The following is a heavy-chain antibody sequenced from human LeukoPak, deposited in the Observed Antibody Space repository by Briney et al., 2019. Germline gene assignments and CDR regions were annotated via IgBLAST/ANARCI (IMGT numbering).Heavy chain of an antibody. D-gene: IGHD2-21*02. CDR1: GFTLSNHT. CDR3: ARGRYCGGDCYRHYGMDV. Sequence: PGGSLRLSCAASGFTLSNHTMNWVRQAPGKGLEWVSSISGSSSYIYYADSVKGRFTISRDNAKNSLYLQMNSLRAEDTAVYYCARGRYCGGDCYRHYGMDVWGQGTTVTVSS. V-gene: IGHV3-21*01. J-gene: IGHJ6*02. CDR2: ISGSSSYI.